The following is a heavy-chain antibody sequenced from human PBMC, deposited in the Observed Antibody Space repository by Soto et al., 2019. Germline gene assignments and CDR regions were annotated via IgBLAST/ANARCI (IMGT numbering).Heavy chain of an antibody. CDR3: ARGEGAMVTYYYYGMDV. CDR2: IIPIFGTA. V-gene: IGHV1-69*13. J-gene: IGHJ6*02. D-gene: IGHD5-18*01. Sequence: SVKVSCKASGGTFSSYAISWVRQAPGRGLEWMGGIIPIFGTANYAQKFQGRVTITADESTSTAYMELSSLRSEDTAVYYCARGEGAMVTYYYYGMDVWGQGTTVTVSS. CDR1: GGTFSSYA.